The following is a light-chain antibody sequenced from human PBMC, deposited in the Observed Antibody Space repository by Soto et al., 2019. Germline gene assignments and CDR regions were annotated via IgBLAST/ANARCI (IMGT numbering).Light chain of an antibody. V-gene: IGKV4-1*01. Sequence: DIVMTQSPDFLAVSLGERATINCTSSQTVLYSTNNKNYLAWYQQKRGQPPKLLISWASTRESGVPDRFSGSASGTDFTLTIISLQAEDLAVYYCHQYYSLPLTFGGGTKVEIK. CDR1: QTVLYSTNNKNY. J-gene: IGKJ4*01. CDR3: HQYYSLPLT. CDR2: WAS.